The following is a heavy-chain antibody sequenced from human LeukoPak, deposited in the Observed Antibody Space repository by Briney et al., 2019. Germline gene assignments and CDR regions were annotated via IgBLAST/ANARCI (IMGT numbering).Heavy chain of an antibody. V-gene: IGHV3-53*01. Sequence: QPGGSLRLSCATSGFTVSSNYMSWVRQAPGKGLEWVSAIYDSGTTYYADSVKGRFLIFRDTSKNTVDLQMNSLRVEDTAVYYCAGRRSSGWYAYWGQGTLVTVSS. CDR2: IYDSGTT. CDR3: AGRRSSGWYAY. D-gene: IGHD6-19*01. J-gene: IGHJ4*02. CDR1: GFTVSSNY.